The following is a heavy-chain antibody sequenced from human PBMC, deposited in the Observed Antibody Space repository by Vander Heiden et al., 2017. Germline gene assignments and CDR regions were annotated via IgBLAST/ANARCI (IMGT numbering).Heavy chain of an antibody. CDR1: GFTFDDYG. CDR3: AKGGGSGYYYYGMDV. D-gene: IGHD6-19*01. V-gene: IGHV3-9*01. Sequence: EVQLVQSAGGLAQPGRSLSLSCAASGFTFDDYGMHWVRQAPRKGLEWVLGISWNSGSIGYADSVKGRFTISRDNAKNSLYLQMNSLRAEGTALYYCAKGGGSGYYYYGMDVGGQGITVTVSS. J-gene: IGHJ6*02. CDR2: ISWNSGSI.